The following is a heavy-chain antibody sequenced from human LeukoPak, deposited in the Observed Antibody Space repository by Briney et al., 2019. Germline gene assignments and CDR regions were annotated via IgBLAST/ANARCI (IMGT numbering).Heavy chain of an antibody. CDR2: IGSAGDT. Sequence: HPGGSLRLSCAASGFTFSSYDMHWVRQATGKGLEWVSAIGSAGDTYYPGTVKGRFTNARENAKNSLYLQMNSLRAGDTAVYYCARAHSSGWLLHYYYDMDVWGKGTTVTVSS. D-gene: IGHD6-19*01. V-gene: IGHV3-13*01. J-gene: IGHJ6*03. CDR3: ARAHSSGWLLHYYYDMDV. CDR1: GFTFSSYD.